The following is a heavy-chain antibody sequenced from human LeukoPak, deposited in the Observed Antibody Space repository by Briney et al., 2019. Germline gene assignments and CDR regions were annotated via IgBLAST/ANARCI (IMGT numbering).Heavy chain of an antibody. V-gene: IGHV3-23*01. D-gene: IGHD3-9*01. CDR2: ISGSGGST. J-gene: IGHJ4*02. CDR1: GFTFRSYA. Sequence: GGSLRLSCAASGFTFRSYAMSWVRQAPGKGLEGVSAISGSGGSTYYADSVKGRFTISRDNSKNTLYLQMNSLRAEDTAVYYCAKGDLYDILTGYYGTNFGYWGQGTLVTVSS. CDR3: AKGDLYDILTGYYGTNFGY.